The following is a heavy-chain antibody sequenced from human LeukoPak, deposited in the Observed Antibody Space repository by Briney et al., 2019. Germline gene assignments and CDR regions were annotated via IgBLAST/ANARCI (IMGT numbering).Heavy chain of an antibody. CDR2: IKSKTDGGTT. V-gene: IGHV3-15*01. CDR1: GFTFSSYW. D-gene: IGHD3-16*01. CDR3: TTVANGGDFDY. Sequence: GGSLRLSCAASGFTFSSYWMSWVRQAPGKGLEWVGRIKSKTDGGTTDYAAPVKGRFRISRDDSKNTLYLQINSLETEDTAVYYCTTVANGGDFDYWGQGTLVTVSS. J-gene: IGHJ4*02.